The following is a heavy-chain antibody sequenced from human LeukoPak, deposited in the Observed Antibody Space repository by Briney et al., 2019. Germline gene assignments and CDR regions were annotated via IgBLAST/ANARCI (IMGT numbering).Heavy chain of an antibody. V-gene: IGHV1-69*04. Sequence: GASVKVSCTASGGTFSSYALSWVRHGPGQGLEWMGTIIPIVGIANYAQKFQGRVTITADKSTSTAYMELSSLRSEDTAVYYCARDGEMATIYFDYWGQGTLVTVSS. CDR3: ARDGEMATIYFDY. J-gene: IGHJ4*02. CDR2: IIPIVGIA. D-gene: IGHD5-24*01. CDR1: GGTFSSYA.